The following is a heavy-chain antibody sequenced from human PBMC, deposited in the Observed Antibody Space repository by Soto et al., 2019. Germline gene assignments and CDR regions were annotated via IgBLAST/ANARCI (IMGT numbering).Heavy chain of an antibody. CDR2: IRGFDDTT. CDR1: GLTISGKKY. J-gene: IGHJ4*02. CDR3: ANLIWHNSGYYPNY. Sequence: DVQLVESGGGLIQPGESLRLSCAAFGLTISGKKYVAWVRQAPGKGLEWVSSIRGFDDTTYYGDSVKGRFTISRDKSKNTLYLQMNSLSAEDTAIYYCANLIWHNSGYYPNYWGQGTLVTVSS. V-gene: IGHV3-23*04. D-gene: IGHD6-19*01.